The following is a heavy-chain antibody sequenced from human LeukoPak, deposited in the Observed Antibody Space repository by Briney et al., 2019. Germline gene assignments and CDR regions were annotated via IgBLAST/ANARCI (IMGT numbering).Heavy chain of an antibody. J-gene: IGHJ5*02. V-gene: IGHV4-34*01. CDR1: NGSLNKYY. CDR2: INHSGST. D-gene: IGHD2-8*01. Sequence: SETLSLTCTVSNGSLNKYYWNWIRQPPGKGLEWIGEINHSGSTNYNPSLKSRVTISVDTSKNQFSLKLSSVTAADTAVYYCARLMVYANWFDPWGQGTLVTVSS. CDR3: ARLMVYANWFDP.